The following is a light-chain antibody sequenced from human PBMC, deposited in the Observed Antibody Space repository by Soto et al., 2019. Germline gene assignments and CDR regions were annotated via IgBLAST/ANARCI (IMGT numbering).Light chain of an antibody. Sequence: QSVLTQPSSLSGSPGQSITISCTGNNNDVGGYNYVSWYQQHPGKAPKLMIYDVSNRPSGVSNRFSGSKSGNTASLTISGLQAEDEADYYCSSYTSSSTYGFGTGTKATVL. V-gene: IGLV2-14*01. CDR1: NNDVGGYNY. CDR3: SSYTSSSTYG. J-gene: IGLJ1*01. CDR2: DVS.